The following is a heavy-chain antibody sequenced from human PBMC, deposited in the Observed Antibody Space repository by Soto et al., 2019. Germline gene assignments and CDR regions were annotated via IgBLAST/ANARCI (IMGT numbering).Heavy chain of an antibody. CDR2: INAGNGNT. J-gene: IGHJ4*02. CDR3: ARTSRGYYGSGSYLDY. Sequence: QVQLVQSGAEVKKPGASVKVSCKASGYTFTSYAMHWVRQAPGQRLEWMGWINAGNGNTKYSQKFQGRVTITRDTXAXXAYMELSSLRSEDTAVYYCARTSRGYYGSGSYLDYWGQGTLVTVSS. V-gene: IGHV1-3*01. D-gene: IGHD3-10*01. CDR1: GYTFTSYA.